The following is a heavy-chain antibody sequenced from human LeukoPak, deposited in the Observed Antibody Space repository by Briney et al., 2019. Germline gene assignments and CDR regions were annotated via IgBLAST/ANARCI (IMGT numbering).Heavy chain of an antibody. CDR1: GGTFSSYA. J-gene: IGHJ4*02. D-gene: IGHD6-19*01. CDR2: IIPIFGTA. Sequence: SVKVSCKASGGTFSSYAISWVRQAPGQGLEWLGRIIPIFGTANYAQKFQGRVTITTDESTSTAYMELSSLRSEDTAVYYCARDPPDSYSSGWYYFDYWGQGTLVTVSS. CDR3: ARDPPDSYSSGWYYFDY. V-gene: IGHV1-69*05.